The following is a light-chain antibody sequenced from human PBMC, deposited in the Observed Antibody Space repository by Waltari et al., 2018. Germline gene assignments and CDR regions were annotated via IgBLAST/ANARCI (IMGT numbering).Light chain of an antibody. CDR3: QSSDSSNTDIYL. CDR1: GLPKQY. J-gene: IGLJ2*01. Sequence: SYELPQPPSLSVSPGQTPSTTCPGAGLPKQYAYCSQQRSGQAPLLVIYKDTERPSGIPERFSGSSSGTTVTLTISGVQAEDDADYYCQSSDSSNTDIYLFGGGTKLTVL. V-gene: IGLV3-25*03. CDR2: KDT.